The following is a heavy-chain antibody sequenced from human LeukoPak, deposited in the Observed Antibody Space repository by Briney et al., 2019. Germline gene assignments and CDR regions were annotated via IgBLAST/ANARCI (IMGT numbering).Heavy chain of an antibody. CDR2: ISGSGGST. CDR1: GFTFSSYA. CDR3: AKDYYDYVWGSYRNRGHFDY. J-gene: IGHJ4*02. Sequence: GGSLRLSCAASGFTFSSYAMSWVRQAPGKGLELVSAISGSGGSTYYADSVKGRFTISRDNSKNTLYLQMNSLRAEDTAVYYCAKDYYDYVWGSYRNRGHFDYWGQGTLVTVSS. D-gene: IGHD3-16*02. V-gene: IGHV3-23*01.